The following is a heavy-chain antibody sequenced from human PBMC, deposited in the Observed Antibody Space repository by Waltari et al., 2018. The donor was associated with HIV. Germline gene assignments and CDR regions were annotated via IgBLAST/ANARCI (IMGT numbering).Heavy chain of an antibody. CDR3: ARVAGDTAMVSLTYYFDY. CDR1: GYTFTGYY. V-gene: IGHV1-2*02. Sequence: QVQLVQSGAEVKKPGASVKVSCKASGYTFTGYYMHWVRQAPGQGLEWMGWINPNSGGTNYAQKFQGRVTMTRDTSISTAYMELSRLRSDDTAVYYCARVAGDTAMVSLTYYFDYWGQGTLVTVSS. CDR2: INPNSGGT. D-gene: IGHD5-18*01. J-gene: IGHJ4*02.